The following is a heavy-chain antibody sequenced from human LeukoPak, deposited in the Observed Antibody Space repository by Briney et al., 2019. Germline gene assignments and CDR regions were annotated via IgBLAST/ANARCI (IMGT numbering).Heavy chain of an antibody. CDR1: GFTFSSYN. Sequence: GGSLRLSCAASGFTFSSYNMNWVRQAPGRGLEWVSAISGSGGSTYYADSVKGRFTISRDNSKNTLYLQMNSLRAEDTAVYYCAKDYYDSLNGDYWGQGTLVTVSS. D-gene: IGHD3-22*01. J-gene: IGHJ4*02. CDR3: AKDYYDSLNGDY. V-gene: IGHV3-23*01. CDR2: ISGSGGST.